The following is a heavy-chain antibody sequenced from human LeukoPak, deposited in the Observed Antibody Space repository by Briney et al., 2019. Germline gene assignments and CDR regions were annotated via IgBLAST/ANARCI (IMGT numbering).Heavy chain of an antibody. CDR1: GFTFSNYW. CDR2: IKEDGKEK. Sequence: GGSLRLSCAASGFTFSNYWMSWVRQAPGKGLEWVANIKEDGKEKYYVDSVKGRFTISRDNAKNSLYLQMNNLRAEDTAVYYCAKGYSSSSEYGLDYYYYYYMDVWGKGTTVTVSS. J-gene: IGHJ6*03. CDR3: AKGYSSSSEYGLDYYYYYYMDV. V-gene: IGHV3-7*01. D-gene: IGHD6-6*01.